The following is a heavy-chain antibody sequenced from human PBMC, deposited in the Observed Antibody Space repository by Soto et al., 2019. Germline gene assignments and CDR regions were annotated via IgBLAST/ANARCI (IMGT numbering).Heavy chain of an antibody. V-gene: IGHV3-23*01. J-gene: IGHJ3*01. CDR3: SKDPNGDFVGAFDS. D-gene: IGHD2-21*02. CDR1: GVTFATYA. CDR2: VTANGHVT. Sequence: EVQLLESGGGLAQPGGSLRLSCAGSGVTFATYAMTWVRQSLERGLEWVSSVTANGHVTRYADSVRGRFTVSRDNFKNTLYLQMSSLRVEDTAVYFCSKDPNGDFVGAFDSWGQGTLVTVSS.